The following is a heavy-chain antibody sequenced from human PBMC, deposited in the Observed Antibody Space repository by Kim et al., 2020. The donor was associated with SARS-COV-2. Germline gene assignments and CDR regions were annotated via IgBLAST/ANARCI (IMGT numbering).Heavy chain of an antibody. CDR3: ATYYYYYFSY. V-gene: IGHV3-11*01. J-gene: IGHJ4*02. CDR2: ITGSGYSV. CDR1: GFTFSVYY. Sequence: GGSLRLSCEASGFTFSVYYMGWIRQAPGKGLEWVSHITGSGYSVYADSARGRFTISRDNAKNSLYLQMNSLRAEDTAVYYCATYYYYYFSYWGQGTLVTVSS. D-gene: IGHD3-22*01.